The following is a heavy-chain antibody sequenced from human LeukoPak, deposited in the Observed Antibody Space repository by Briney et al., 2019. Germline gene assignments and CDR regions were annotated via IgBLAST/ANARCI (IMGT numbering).Heavy chain of an antibody. Sequence: GGSLRLSCAASGFTFSIYSMNWVRQAPGKGLEWVSSISSSSTYIYYADSVKGRFTISRDNAKNSLYLQMNSLRAEDTAVYYCAREMVTTFAFDIWGQGTMVTVSS. V-gene: IGHV3-21*01. J-gene: IGHJ3*02. D-gene: IGHD4-17*01. CDR2: ISSSSTYI. CDR3: AREMVTTFAFDI. CDR1: GFTFSIYS.